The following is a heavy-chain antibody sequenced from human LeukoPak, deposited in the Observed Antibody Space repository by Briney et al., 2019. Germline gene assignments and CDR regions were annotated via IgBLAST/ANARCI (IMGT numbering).Heavy chain of an antibody. CDR1: GGTFSSYS. CDR3: ARDRGSIVVVPAAIPGDAFDI. V-gene: IGHV1-69*05. Sequence: ASVKLSCKASGGTFSSYSINWVRQAPGQGLEWMGGIIPIFGRPNYAQKFQGRVTITTDESTSTAYMELSRLRSEDTAVYYCARDRGSIVVVPAAIPGDAFDIWGQGTMVTVSS. J-gene: IGHJ3*02. D-gene: IGHD2-2*02. CDR2: IIPIFGRP.